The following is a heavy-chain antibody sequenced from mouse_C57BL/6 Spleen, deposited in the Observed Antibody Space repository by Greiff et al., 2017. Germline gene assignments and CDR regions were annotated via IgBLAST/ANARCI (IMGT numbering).Heavy chain of an antibody. J-gene: IGHJ1*03. CDR3: ARYNGYYLYWYFDV. D-gene: IGHD2-3*01. V-gene: IGHV1-55*01. Sequence: QVQLQQPGAELVKPGASVKMSCKASGYTFTSYWITWVKQRPGQGLEWIGDIYPGSGSTNYNEKFKSKATLTVDTSSSTAYMQLSSLTSEDSAVYYGARYNGYYLYWYFDVWGTGTTVTVSS. CDR2: IYPGSGST. CDR1: GYTFTSYW.